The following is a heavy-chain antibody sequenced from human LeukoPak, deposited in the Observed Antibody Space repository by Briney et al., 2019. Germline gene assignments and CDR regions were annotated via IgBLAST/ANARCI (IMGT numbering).Heavy chain of an antibody. CDR2: ISGSGGGT. D-gene: IGHD3-10*01. CDR1: GFTFSSYA. J-gene: IGHJ4*02. CDR3: AKSHVLLWFGELTKLPFDY. Sequence: GGSLRLSCAASGFTFSSYAMSWVRQAPGNGLEWVSAISGSGGGTYYADSVKGRFTISRDNSKNTLYLQMNSLRAEDTAVYYCAKSHVLLWFGELTKLPFDYWGQGTLVTVSS. V-gene: IGHV3-23*01.